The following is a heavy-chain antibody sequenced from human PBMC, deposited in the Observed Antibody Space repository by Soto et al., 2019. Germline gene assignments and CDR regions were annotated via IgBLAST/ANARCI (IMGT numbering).Heavy chain of an antibody. J-gene: IGHJ4*02. CDR3: ARQYYEILTGYYKSPYFAY. Sequence: GSLRLSCAASGFTFSSFAMTWVRQAPGKGLEWVSSISATGASTYYADSVKGRFTISRDNSKNTLYLQLNSLRAEDTAVYYCARQYYEILTGYYKSPYFAYWGQGTLVTVSS. CDR2: ISATGAST. V-gene: IGHV3-23*01. CDR1: GFTFSSFA. D-gene: IGHD3-9*01.